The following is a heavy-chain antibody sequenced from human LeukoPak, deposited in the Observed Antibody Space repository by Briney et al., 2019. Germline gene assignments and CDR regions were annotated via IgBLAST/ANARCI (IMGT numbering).Heavy chain of an antibody. CDR1: GGSISSYY. D-gene: IGHD5-18*01. CDR2: IYYSGST. J-gene: IGHJ4*02. Sequence: SETLSLTCTVSGGSISSYYWSWIRQPPGKGLEWIGYIYYSGSTNYNPSLKSRVTISVDTSKNQFSLKLSSVTAADTAVYYCARVGIQLWFTYFDYWGQGTLVTVCS. V-gene: IGHV4-59*01. CDR3: ARVGIQLWFTYFDY.